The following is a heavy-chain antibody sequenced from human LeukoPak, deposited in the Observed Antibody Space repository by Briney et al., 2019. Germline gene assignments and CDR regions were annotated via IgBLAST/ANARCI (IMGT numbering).Heavy chain of an antibody. CDR3: ARDPITMVRGVTIFDY. Sequence: GGSLRLSCAASGFTFSSYGMHWVRQAPGKGLEWVAVIWYDGSNKYYADSVKGRFTISRDDSKNTLYLQMNSLRAEDTAVYYCARDPITMVRGVTIFDYWGQGTLVTVSS. CDR2: IWYDGSNK. CDR1: GFTFSSYG. V-gene: IGHV3-33*01. D-gene: IGHD3-10*01. J-gene: IGHJ4*02.